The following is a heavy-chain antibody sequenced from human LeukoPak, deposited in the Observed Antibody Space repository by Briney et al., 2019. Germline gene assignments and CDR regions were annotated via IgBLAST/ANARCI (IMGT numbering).Heavy chain of an antibody. CDR3: ARQLNIAARRWFDP. D-gene: IGHD6-6*01. CDR1: GDSISTYY. V-gene: IGHV4-4*09. J-gene: IGHJ5*02. CDR2: ISTRGNT. Sequence: SETLSLTCTVSGDSISTYYWNWIRRPPGKGLEWIGYISTRGNTNYNPSLKSRVTISVDTSKNQFSLRLSSVTAADTAVYFCARQLNIAARRWFDPWGQGTLVTVSS.